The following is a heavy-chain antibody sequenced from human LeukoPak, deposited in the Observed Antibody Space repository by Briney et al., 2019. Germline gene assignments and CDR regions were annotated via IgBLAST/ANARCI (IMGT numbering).Heavy chain of an antibody. Sequence: ASVKVSCKASGYTFTSYDINWVRQATGQGLEWMGWMNPNSGNTGYAQKFQGRVTMTRNTSISTAYMELSSLRSEDTAVYYCARAKTDGAYVDYWGQGTLVTVSS. CDR1: GYTFTSYD. CDR2: MNPNSGNT. CDR3: ARAKTDGAYVDY. V-gene: IGHV1-8*01. J-gene: IGHJ4*01. D-gene: IGHD4-17*01.